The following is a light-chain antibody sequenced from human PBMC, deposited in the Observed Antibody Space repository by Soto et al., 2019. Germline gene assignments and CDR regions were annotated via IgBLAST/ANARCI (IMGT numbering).Light chain of an antibody. CDR3: QQYNSYVYT. CDR1: QTINSW. V-gene: IGKV1-5*03. J-gene: IGKJ2*01. CDR2: EAS. Sequence: DVQMTQSPSTLSASVGDRVTITCRASQTINSWLAWYQQKPGKAPKLLIYEASNLESGVPSRFSGSGSGTEFTLTIISLQPDDFATYYCQQYNSYVYTFGQGTKLEIK.